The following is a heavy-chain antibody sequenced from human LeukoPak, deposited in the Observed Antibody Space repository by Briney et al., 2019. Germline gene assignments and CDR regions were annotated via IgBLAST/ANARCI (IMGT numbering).Heavy chain of an antibody. Sequence: GGSLRLSCAASEFPFNGYWMSWVRRAPGKGLECVANINQDGSEKYYVDSVRGRFTISRDNAKNSLYLQMNSLRAEDTAVYYCARLGRWTQLWSYGIWGRGTLVTVSS. CDR1: EFPFNGYW. J-gene: IGHJ4*02. CDR3: ARLGRWTQLWSYGI. D-gene: IGHD5-18*01. CDR2: INQDGSEK. V-gene: IGHV3-7*01.